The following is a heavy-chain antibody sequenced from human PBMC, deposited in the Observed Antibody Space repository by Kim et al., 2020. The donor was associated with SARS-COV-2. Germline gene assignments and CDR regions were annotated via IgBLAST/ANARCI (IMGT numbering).Heavy chain of an antibody. D-gene: IGHD2-2*01. CDR2: IIPMFGTP. CDR1: GGPFSSYA. Sequence: SVKVSCKTSGGPFSSYAFSWLRQAPGQGLEWMGGIIPMFGTPRYAQDFQGRVTITADEPTRTVSLELSSLRSEDTAVYYCASDFDISMAPPFFYAMDVWGQGTTVTVSS. CDR3: ASDFDISMAPPFFYAMDV. V-gene: IGHV1-69*13. J-gene: IGHJ6*02.